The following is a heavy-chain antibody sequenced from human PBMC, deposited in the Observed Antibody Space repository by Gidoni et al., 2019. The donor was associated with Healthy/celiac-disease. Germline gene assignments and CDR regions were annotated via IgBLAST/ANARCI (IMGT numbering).Heavy chain of an antibody. J-gene: IGHJ4*02. V-gene: IGHV3-21*01. CDR1: GFPFRSYS. D-gene: IGHD3-9*01. Sequence: EVQLVESGGGLVKPGGSLSLSCAPSGFPFRSYSMNWVRQAPGKGLEWVSSISSSSSYIYYADSVKGRFTISRDNAKNSLYLQMNSLRAEDTAVYYCARDSAGGYDIPDYWGQGTLVTVSS. CDR2: ISSSSSYI. CDR3: ARDSAGGYDIPDY.